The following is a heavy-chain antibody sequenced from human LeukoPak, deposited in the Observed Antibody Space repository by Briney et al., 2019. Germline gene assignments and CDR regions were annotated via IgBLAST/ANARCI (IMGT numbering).Heavy chain of an antibody. V-gene: IGHV4-38-2*01. CDR3: ARHGSSGWYGIDY. D-gene: IGHD6-19*01. Sequence: PSETLSLTXAVSGYSIRSGYYWGWIRHPPGKGLEWIGSIYHSGSTYYNPSLKGRVTISVDTSKNQFSLKLSSVTAADTAVYYCARHGSSGWYGIDYWGQGTLVTVSS. J-gene: IGHJ4*02. CDR2: IYHSGST. CDR1: GYSIRSGYY.